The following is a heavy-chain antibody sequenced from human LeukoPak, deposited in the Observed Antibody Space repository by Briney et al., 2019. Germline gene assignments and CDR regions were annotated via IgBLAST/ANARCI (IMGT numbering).Heavy chain of an antibody. V-gene: IGHV3-23*01. CDR1: GFTFSCYA. D-gene: IGHD2-2*01. CDR2: ISGSGGST. Sequence: PGGSLRLSCAASGFTFSCYAMSWVRQAPGKGLEWVSAISGSGGSTYYADSVKGRFTISSDNSKHKLYLQMNSLRAEDTAVYYCAKYGSCSSTSCYAYYYYYYMDVWGKGTTVTVSS. J-gene: IGHJ6*03. CDR3: AKYGSCSSTSCYAYYYYYYMDV.